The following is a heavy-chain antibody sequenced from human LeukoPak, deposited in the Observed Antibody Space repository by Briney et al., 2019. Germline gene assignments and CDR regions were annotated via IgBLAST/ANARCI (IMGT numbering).Heavy chain of an antibody. CDR1: GFTFNNYE. D-gene: IGHD3-9*01. J-gene: IGHJ4*02. V-gene: IGHV3-48*03. CDR2: ISSSGSTI. Sequence: GGSLRLSCVASGFTFNNYEMNWVRQAPGKGLEWVSYISSSGSTIYYADSVKGRFTISRDNAKNSLYLQMNSLRAEDTAVYYCARGFYDILTGELDYWGQGTLVTVSS. CDR3: ARGFYDILTGELDY.